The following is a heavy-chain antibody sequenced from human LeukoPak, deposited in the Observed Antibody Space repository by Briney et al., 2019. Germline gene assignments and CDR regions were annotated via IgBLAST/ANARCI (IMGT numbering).Heavy chain of an antibody. Sequence: GGSLRLSCAASGFTFSSYWMHWVRQAPGKGLVWVSRINNDGSYTSYADSVKGRFTISRDNAKNTVFLQMNSLRADDTAIYYCVRDFRSAGHWGQGILVTVSS. J-gene: IGHJ4*02. V-gene: IGHV3-74*01. CDR1: GFTFSSYW. CDR2: INNDGSYT. CDR3: VRDFRSAGH.